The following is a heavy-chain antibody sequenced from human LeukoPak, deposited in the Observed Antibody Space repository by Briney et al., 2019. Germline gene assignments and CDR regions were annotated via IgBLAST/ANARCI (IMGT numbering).Heavy chain of an antibody. CDR3: ARDRFRDSSRGFDY. V-gene: IGHV4-38-2*02. D-gene: IGHD6-13*01. CDR2: IYHSGST. CDR1: GYSISSGYY. J-gene: IGHJ4*02. Sequence: PSETLSLTCTVSGYSISSGYYWGWIRQPPGKGLEWIGSIYHSGSTYYNPSLKSRVTISVDTSKNQFSLKLSSVTAADTAVYYCARDRFRDSSRGFDYWGQGTLVTVSS.